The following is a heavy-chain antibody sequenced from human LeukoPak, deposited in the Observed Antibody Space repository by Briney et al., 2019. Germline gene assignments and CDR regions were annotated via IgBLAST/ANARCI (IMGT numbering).Heavy chain of an antibody. Sequence: GGSLRLSCAASGFTFSNHWMSWVRQAPGKGLEWVANVKQDGSEKYYADSVKGRFTISRDNAKNSLYLQMNSLRAEDTAVYYCARPGSYSSSWVYWGQGTLVTVSS. CDR1: GFTFSNHW. J-gene: IGHJ4*02. CDR2: VKQDGSEK. CDR3: ARPGSYSSSWVY. D-gene: IGHD6-13*01. V-gene: IGHV3-7*03.